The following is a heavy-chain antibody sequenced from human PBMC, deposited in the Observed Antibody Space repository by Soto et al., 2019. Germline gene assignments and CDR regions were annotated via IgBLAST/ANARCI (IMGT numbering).Heavy chain of an antibody. D-gene: IGHD2-21*01. CDR2: ISGSGGST. J-gene: IGHJ4*02. V-gene: IGHV3-23*01. CDR3: AKVNRLLYFDY. Sequence: GESLKISCAASGFTFSSYAMSWVRQAPGKGLEWVSAISGSGGSTYYADSVKGRFTISRDNSKNTLYLQMNSLRAEDTAVYYCAKVNRLLYFDYWGQGTLVTVSS. CDR1: GFTFSSYA.